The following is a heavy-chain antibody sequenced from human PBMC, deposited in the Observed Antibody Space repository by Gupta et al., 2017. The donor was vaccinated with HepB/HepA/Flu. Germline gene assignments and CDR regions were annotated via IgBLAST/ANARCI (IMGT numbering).Heavy chain of an antibody. CDR2: IYWNDDK. CDR3: AYSSGSGNYLRNWFGP. Sequence: QITLKESGPTLVKPTQTLTLTCTFSGFSLNTGGVGVGWIRQPPGKSLEWLGIIYWNDDKRYSPSLRNRLTITKDTSKKQVVLTMTNMDPVDTASYYCAYSSGSGNYLRNWFGPWGQGTLVIVSS. V-gene: IGHV2-5*01. CDR1: GFSLNTGGVG. D-gene: IGHD3-10*01. J-gene: IGHJ5*02.